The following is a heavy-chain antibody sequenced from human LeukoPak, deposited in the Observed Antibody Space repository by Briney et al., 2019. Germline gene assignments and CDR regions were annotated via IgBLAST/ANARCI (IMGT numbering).Heavy chain of an antibody. J-gene: IGHJ6*03. CDR3: ARLAVRGVIRRSYYYNMDV. CDR1: GFTISSYH. D-gene: IGHD3-10*01. V-gene: IGHV3-21*01. Sequence: GGSLRLSCEVSGFTISSYHMNWVRQAPGNGLEWVSSIGSSGSYIYYADSLTGRFTISRDNAKNSLYLQMNSLRAEDTAMYYCARLAVRGVIRRSYYYNMDVWGKGTTVTVSS. CDR2: IGSSGSYI.